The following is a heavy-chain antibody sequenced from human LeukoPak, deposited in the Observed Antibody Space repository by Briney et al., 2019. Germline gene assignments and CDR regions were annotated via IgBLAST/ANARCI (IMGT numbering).Heavy chain of an antibody. Sequence: PGGSLRLSCVASGFTFSDFSLNWVRQAPGKGLGWISYIGSAIYYADSAKSRFTISRDNAKNSLYLQMNSLRAEDTAVYYCARDHAYAFDIWGQGTLVTVSS. D-gene: IGHD2-2*01. CDR2: IGSAI. V-gene: IGHV3-48*01. CDR3: ARDHAYAFDI. CDR1: GFTFSDFS. J-gene: IGHJ3*02.